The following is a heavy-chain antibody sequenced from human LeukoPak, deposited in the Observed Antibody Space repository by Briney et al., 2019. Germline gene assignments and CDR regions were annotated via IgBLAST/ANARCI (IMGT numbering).Heavy chain of an antibody. V-gene: IGHV3-20*04. CDR1: GFTFDDYG. CDR2: INWNGGST. Sequence: SGGSLRLSCAASGFTFDDYGMSWVRQAPGKGLEWVSGINWNGGSTGYADSVKGRFTISRDNAKTSLYLQMNSLRAEDTAVYYCARVPSDFWSGYYAFDIWGQGTMVTVSS. CDR3: ARVPSDFWSGYYAFDI. D-gene: IGHD3-3*01. J-gene: IGHJ3*02.